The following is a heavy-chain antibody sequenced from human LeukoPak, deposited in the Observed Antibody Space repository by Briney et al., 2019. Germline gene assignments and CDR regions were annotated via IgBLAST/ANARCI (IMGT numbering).Heavy chain of an antibody. J-gene: IGHJ5*02. Sequence: ASVKVSCKASGYTFTGYYMHWVRQAPGQGLEWMGWINPNSGGTNYAQKFQGWVTMTRDTSISTAYMELSRLRSDDTAVYYCAREFGKAAAGTDHPHNWFDPWGQGTLVTVSS. CDR2: INPNSGGT. CDR3: AREFGKAAAGTDHPHNWFDP. V-gene: IGHV1-2*04. D-gene: IGHD6-13*01. CDR1: GYTFTGYY.